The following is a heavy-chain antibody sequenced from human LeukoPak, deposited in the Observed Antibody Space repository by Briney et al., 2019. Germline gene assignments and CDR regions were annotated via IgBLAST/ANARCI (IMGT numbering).Heavy chain of an antibody. Sequence: WGSLRLSCKASGFTFDDYTMHWVRQAPGKGLEWVSLISWEGGSTYYADSVKGRFTISRDNGKNSLYLQMNSLRTEDTALYYCAKDAMRGSGCLDYWGQGTPVTVSS. CDR1: GFTFDDYT. CDR2: ISWEGGST. CDR3: AKDAMRGSGCLDY. D-gene: IGHD3-22*01. J-gene: IGHJ4*02. V-gene: IGHV3-43*01.